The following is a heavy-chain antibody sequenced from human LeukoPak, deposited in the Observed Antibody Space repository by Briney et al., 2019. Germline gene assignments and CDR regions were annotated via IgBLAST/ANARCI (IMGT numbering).Heavy chain of an antibody. J-gene: IGHJ4*02. CDR1: GYTFSNYG. Sequence: ASVKVSCKASGYTFSNYGISWVRQAPGQGLEWMGWIAVYNANTNYAQNLQDRVTMTTDTATSTAYMELGSLRSDDTAMYYCARDFAGLFDYWGQGTLVTVSP. V-gene: IGHV1-18*01. CDR3: ARDFAGLFDY. D-gene: IGHD2-21*01. CDR2: IAVYNANT.